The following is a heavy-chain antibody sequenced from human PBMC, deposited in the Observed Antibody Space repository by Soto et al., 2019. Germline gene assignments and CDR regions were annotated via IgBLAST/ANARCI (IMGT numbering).Heavy chain of an antibody. CDR2: IYYSGST. V-gene: IGHV4-31*03. J-gene: IGHJ6*02. CDR3: ARDRITILGVVNNPSHYGMDV. D-gene: IGHD3-3*01. Sequence: TLALTFTVSGGSISSGCDYWSWIRQHPGKGLEWIGYIYYSGSTYYNPSLKSRVTISVDTSKNQFSLKLSSVTAADTAVYYCARDRITILGVVNNPSHYGMDVWGQGTTVTVSS. CDR1: GGSISSGCDY.